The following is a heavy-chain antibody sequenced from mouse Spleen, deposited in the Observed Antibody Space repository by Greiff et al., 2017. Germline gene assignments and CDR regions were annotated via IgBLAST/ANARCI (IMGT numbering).Heavy chain of an antibody. D-gene: IGHD1-1*01. CDR3: ASITTVAAFDY. CDR1: GFTFSSYA. Sequence: EVKVVESGGGLVKLGGSLKLSCAASGFTFSSYAMSWVRQTPEKRLEWVATISSGGGNTYYPDSVKGRFTISRDNAKNTLYLQMSSLKSEDTAMYYCASITTVAAFDYWGQGTTLTVSS. J-gene: IGHJ2*01. CDR2: ISSGGGNT. V-gene: IGHV5-9*04.